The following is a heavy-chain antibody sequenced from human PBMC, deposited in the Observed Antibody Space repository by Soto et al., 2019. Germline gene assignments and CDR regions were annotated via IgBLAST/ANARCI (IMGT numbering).Heavy chain of an antibody. V-gene: IGHV3-15*01. CDR1: GFTFSNAW. D-gene: IGHD6-13*01. Sequence: PGGSLRLSCAASGFTFSNAWMSWVRQAPGKGLEWVGRIKSKTDGGTTDYAAPVKGRFIISRDDSKNTLYLQMNSLKTEDTAVYYCTTGRWYNWFDPWGQGTLVTVSS. CDR3: TTGRWYNWFDP. J-gene: IGHJ5*02. CDR2: IKSKTDGGTT.